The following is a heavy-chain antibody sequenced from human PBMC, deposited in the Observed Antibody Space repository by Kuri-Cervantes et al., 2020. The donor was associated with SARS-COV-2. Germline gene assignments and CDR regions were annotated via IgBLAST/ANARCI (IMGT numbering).Heavy chain of an antibody. D-gene: IGHD2-2*01. Sequence: ASVKVSCKASGGTFSSYAISWVRQAPGQGLEWMGGINAGNGNTKYSQKFQGRVTITRDTSASTAYMELSSLRSEDTAVYYCARVAGYCSSTSCVGMDVWGQGTTVTVSS. CDR2: INAGNGNT. CDR3: ARVAGYCSSTSCVGMDV. V-gene: IGHV1-3*01. CDR1: GGTFSSYA. J-gene: IGHJ6*02.